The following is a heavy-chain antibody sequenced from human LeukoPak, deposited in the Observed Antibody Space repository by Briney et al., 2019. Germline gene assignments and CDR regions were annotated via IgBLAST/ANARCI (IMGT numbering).Heavy chain of an antibody. Sequence: PGGSLRLSCAASGFTFSSYGMHWVRQAPGKGLEWVAVISYDGSNKYYADSVKGRFTISRDNAKNSLYLQMNSLRTEDTALYYCAKGGAAADNYWYFDLWGRGTLVTVSS. CDR3: AKGGAAADNYWYFDL. V-gene: IGHV3-30*18. CDR2: ISYDGSNK. CDR1: GFTFSSYG. J-gene: IGHJ2*01. D-gene: IGHD6-13*01.